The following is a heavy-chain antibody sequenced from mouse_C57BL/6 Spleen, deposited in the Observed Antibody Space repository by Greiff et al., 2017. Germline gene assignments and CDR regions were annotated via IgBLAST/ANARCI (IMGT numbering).Heavy chain of an antibody. D-gene: IGHD4-1*02. CDR2: IHPNSGST. CDR3: AREANWDYYAMDY. V-gene: IGHV1-64*01. Sequence: QVQLQQSGAELVKPGASVKLSCKASGYTFTSYWMHWVKQRPGQGLEWIGMIHPNSGSTNYNEKFKSKATLTVDKSSSTAYMQRSSLTSEDSAVYYCAREANWDYYAMDYWGQGTSVTVSS. CDR1: GYTFTSYW. J-gene: IGHJ4*01.